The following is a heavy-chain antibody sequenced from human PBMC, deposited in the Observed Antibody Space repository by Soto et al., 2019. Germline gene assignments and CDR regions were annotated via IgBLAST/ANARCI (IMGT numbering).Heavy chain of an antibody. CDR1: GFTFSSYA. Sequence: PGGSLRLSCAASGFTFSSYAMSWVRQAPGKGLEWVSAISGSGGSTYYADSVKGRFTISRDNSKNTLYLQMNSLRAEDTAVYYCAKGPYYYDSSGSDYWGQGTLVTVSS. D-gene: IGHD3-22*01. V-gene: IGHV3-23*01. CDR3: AKGPYYYDSSGSDY. CDR2: ISGSGGST. J-gene: IGHJ4*02.